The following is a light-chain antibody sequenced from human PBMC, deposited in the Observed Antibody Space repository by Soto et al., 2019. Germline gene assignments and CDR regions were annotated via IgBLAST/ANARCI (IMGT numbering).Light chain of an antibody. Sequence: QSVLTQPPSASGTPGQRVTISCSGTSSNVGKNTVNWYQQLPGTAPTLLIYSNNQRPSGVPDRFSGSKSGTSASLAISGLQSEDEADYYCAAWDDSLNCVVFGGGTKLTVL. CDR1: SSNVGKNT. V-gene: IGLV1-44*01. J-gene: IGLJ2*01. CDR2: SNN. CDR3: AAWDDSLNCVV.